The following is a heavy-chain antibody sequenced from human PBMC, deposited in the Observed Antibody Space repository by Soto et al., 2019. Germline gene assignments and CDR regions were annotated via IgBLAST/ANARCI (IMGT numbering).Heavy chain of an antibody. CDR3: ARGAFPTWGTYPLDY. Sequence: EVQLVESGGGLVQPGGSLRLSCAASGFTFTSYWMTWVRQAPGKGLEWVANIKQDGGEKYYVVSVKGRFTISRDNAENSMYLQLTRLRAEDAAVYYCARGAFPTWGTYPLDYWGQGTLVTVSS. D-gene: IGHD3-16*02. J-gene: IGHJ4*02. V-gene: IGHV3-7*04. CDR2: IKQDGGEK. CDR1: GFTFTSYW.